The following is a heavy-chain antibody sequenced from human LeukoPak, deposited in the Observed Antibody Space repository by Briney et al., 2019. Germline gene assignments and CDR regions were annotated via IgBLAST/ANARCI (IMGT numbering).Heavy chain of an antibody. J-gene: IGHJ4*02. CDR2: INSDGSST. V-gene: IGHV3-74*01. CDR1: GFTFSSYW. Sequence: GGSLRLSRATSGFTFSSYWMHWVRQAPGKGLVWVSRINSDGSSTSYADSVKGRFTISRDNAKSTLYLQMNSLRAEDTAVYYCARDLASIWYSSGGSDYWGQGTLVTVSS. D-gene: IGHD6-19*01. CDR3: ARDLASIWYSSGGSDY.